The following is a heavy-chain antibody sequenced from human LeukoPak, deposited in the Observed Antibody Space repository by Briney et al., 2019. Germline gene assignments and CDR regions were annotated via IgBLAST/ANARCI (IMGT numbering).Heavy chain of an antibody. V-gene: IGHV3-7*05. Sequence: GGSPRLSCAASGFSFSGHWMNWVRQPPGKGLEWVANIKADGSEKYYVDSVKGRFTISRDDAKRIVDLQMDNLRAEDTAIYYCAYRNNFEYWGQGALVTVSS. CDR1: GFSFSGHW. CDR3: AYRNNFEY. J-gene: IGHJ4*02. D-gene: IGHD1-26*01. CDR2: IKADGSEK.